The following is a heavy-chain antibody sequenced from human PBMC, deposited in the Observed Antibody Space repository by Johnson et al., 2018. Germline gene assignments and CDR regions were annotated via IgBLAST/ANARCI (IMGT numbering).Heavy chain of an antibody. CDR1: GFRFSTFW. Sequence: VQLVESGGGLVEPGGSLRLSCAASGFRFSTFWMTWFRQAPGKGLEWVANIKHDGGEKHYVDSVKGRFTVSRDNARNSVGLEMNSLSADDTAVYYCARDAVDHYPYYMDVWGKGTTVTVSS. V-gene: IGHV3-7*01. CDR3: ARDAVDHYPYYMDV. J-gene: IGHJ6*03. CDR2: IKHDGGEK.